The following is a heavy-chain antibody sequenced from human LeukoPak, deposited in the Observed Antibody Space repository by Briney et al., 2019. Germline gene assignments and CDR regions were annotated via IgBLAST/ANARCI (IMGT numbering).Heavy chain of an antibody. CDR2: SDYSGST. D-gene: IGHD4-17*01. Sequence: WVRQPPGKGLEWIGTSDYSGSTYYNPSLKSRVTISVDTSKNQFSLKLSSVSAADTAVYYCARQGRTSVTTGPWGGLDVWGQGTTVTVSS. J-gene: IGHJ6*02. V-gene: IGHV4-39*01. CDR3: ARQGRTSVTTGPWGGLDV.